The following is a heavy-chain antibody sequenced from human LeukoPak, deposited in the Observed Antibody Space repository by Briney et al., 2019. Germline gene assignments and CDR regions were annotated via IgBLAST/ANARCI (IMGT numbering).Heavy chain of an antibody. D-gene: IGHD5-12*01. CDR2: IIPIFGTA. CDR1: GGTFSSYA. CDR3: AYTERGYSGYGIDY. Sequence: SVKVSCKASGGTFSSYAISWVRQAPGQGLEWMGRIIPIFGTANYAQKFQGRVTITTDESMSTAYMELSSLRSEDTAVYYCAYTERGYSGYGIDYWGQGTLVTVSS. J-gene: IGHJ4*02. V-gene: IGHV1-69*05.